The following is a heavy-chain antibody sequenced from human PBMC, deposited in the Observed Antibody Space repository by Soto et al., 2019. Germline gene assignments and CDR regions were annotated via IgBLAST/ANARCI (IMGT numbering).Heavy chain of an antibody. D-gene: IGHD3-10*01. Sequence: QVQLVESGGGVVQPGRSLRLSCAASGFTFSSYGMHWVRQAPGKGLEWVAVIWYDGSNKYYADSVKGRFTISRDNSKNTLYLQMNSLRAEDTAVYHCARRVHYYGMDVWGQGTTVTVSS. CDR2: IWYDGSNK. CDR1: GFTFSSYG. CDR3: ARRVHYYGMDV. V-gene: IGHV3-33*01. J-gene: IGHJ6*02.